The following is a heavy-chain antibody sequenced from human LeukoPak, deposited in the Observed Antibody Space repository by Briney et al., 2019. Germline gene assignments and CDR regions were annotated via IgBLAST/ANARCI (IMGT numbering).Heavy chain of an antibody. CDR2: IYTIGNT. Sequence: PSETLSLTCTVSGGSISSGSYYWSCIRQPAGEGLEWIGRIYTIGNTNYNPSLKSRVTISVDTSKNQFSLKLSSVTAADTAVYYCARDNALYFDYWGQGTLVTVSS. V-gene: IGHV4-61*02. J-gene: IGHJ4*02. CDR3: ARDNALYFDY. CDR1: GGSISSGSYY.